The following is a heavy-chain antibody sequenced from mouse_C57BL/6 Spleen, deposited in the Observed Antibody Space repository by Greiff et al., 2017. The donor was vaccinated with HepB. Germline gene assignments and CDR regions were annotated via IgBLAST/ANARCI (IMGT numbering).Heavy chain of an antibody. CDR3: AMAITTVVATEYYYAMDY. CDR2: INPSNGGT. CDR1: GYTFTSYW. J-gene: IGHJ4*01. V-gene: IGHV1-53*01. D-gene: IGHD1-1*01. Sequence: VQLQQPGTELVKPGASVKLSCKASGYTFTSYWMHWVKQRPGQGLEWIGNINPSNGGTNYNEKFKSKATLTVDKSSSTAYMQLSSLTSEDSAVYYCAMAITTVVATEYYYAMDYWGQGTSVTVSS.